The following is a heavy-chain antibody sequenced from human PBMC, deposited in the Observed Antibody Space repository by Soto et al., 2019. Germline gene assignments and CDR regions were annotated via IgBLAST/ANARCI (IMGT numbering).Heavy chain of an antibody. Sequence: SETLSLTCTVSGGSISSYFWSWIRQPAGKGLEWIGRIYTSGSTNYNPSLKSRVSMSVDTSKNQFSLNLSSVTAADTAVYYCARERRGTYLIDCWGQGTLVTVSS. J-gene: IGHJ4*02. CDR3: ARERRGTYLIDC. CDR2: IYTSGST. CDR1: GGSISSYF. D-gene: IGHD1-26*01. V-gene: IGHV4-4*07.